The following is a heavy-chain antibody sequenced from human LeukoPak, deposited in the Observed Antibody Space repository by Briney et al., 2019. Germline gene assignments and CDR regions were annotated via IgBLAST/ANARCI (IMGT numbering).Heavy chain of an antibody. Sequence: GASVKVSCKASGYPFTGYYMHWVRQAPGRGLEWMGWINPNSGGTNYAQKFQGRVTMTRDTSISTAYMELSRLRSDDTAVYYCAREGMYYYDSSGYYYGDAFDIWGHGTMVTVSS. CDR2: INPNSGGT. CDR3: AREGMYYYDSSGYYYGDAFDI. V-gene: IGHV1-2*02. J-gene: IGHJ3*02. D-gene: IGHD3-22*01. CDR1: GYPFTGYY.